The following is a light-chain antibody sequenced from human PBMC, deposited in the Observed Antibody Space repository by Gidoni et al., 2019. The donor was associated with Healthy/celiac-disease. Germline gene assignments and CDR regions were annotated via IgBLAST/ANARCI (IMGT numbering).Light chain of an antibody. CDR2: EVS. Sequence: QSALTQPPSASGSPGQSVTISCTGTSSDVGGYNYVSWYQQHPGKAPKIMIYEVSKRPSGVPDRFSGSKSGNTASLTVSGLQAEDEADYYCSSYAGSNKVVVFGGGTKLTV. CDR1: SSDVGGYNY. CDR3: SSYAGSNKVVV. J-gene: IGLJ2*01. V-gene: IGLV2-8*01.